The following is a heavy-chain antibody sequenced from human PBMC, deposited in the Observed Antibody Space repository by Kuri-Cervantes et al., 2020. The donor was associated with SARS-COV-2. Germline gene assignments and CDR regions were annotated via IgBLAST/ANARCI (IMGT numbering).Heavy chain of an antibody. CDR3: ATAPAYSGRALLAY. D-gene: IGHD1-26*01. J-gene: IGHJ4*02. CDR2: IKHDGSEE. CDR1: GFTFSSYW. Sequence: GGSLRLSCAASGFTFSSYWMSWVRQAPGKGLEWVANIKHDGSEEYYVDSVKGRFTISRDNAKNSLYLQMNSLRSEDTAVYYCATAPAYSGRALLAYWGQGTLVTVSS. V-gene: IGHV3-7*03.